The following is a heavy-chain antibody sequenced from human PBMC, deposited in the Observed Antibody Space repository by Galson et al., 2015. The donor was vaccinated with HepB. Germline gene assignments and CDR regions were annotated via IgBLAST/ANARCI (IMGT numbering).Heavy chain of an antibody. Sequence: SLRLSCAASGFTFSSYSMNWVRQAPGKGLEWVSSISSSSSYIYYADSVKGRFTISRDNAKNSLYLQMNSLRAEDTAVYYCARDSSWGLDSGYDFDYWGQGTLVTVSS. CDR1: GFTFSSYS. J-gene: IGHJ4*02. CDR2: ISSSSSYI. CDR3: ARDSSWGLDSGYDFDY. D-gene: IGHD5-12*01. V-gene: IGHV3-21*01.